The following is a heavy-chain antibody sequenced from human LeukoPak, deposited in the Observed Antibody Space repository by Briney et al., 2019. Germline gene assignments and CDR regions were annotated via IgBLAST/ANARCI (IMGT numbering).Heavy chain of an antibody. CDR3: ARGGLENGYHSNDGFDI. J-gene: IGHJ3*02. Sequence: SSETLSLTCTVSGGSISGYYWSWIRQPPGKGLEWIGYIYYSGSTKYNTSLKSRVTILVDTSKNQFSLKLSSVTAADTAVYFCARGGLENGYHSNDGFDIWGQGTMVTVSP. CDR1: GGSISGYY. CDR2: IYYSGST. D-gene: IGHD3-22*01. V-gene: IGHV4-59*01.